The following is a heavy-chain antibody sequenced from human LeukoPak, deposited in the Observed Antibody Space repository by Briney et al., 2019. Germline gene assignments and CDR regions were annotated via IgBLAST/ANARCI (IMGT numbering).Heavy chain of an antibody. CDR2: ISSSSSYI. CDR3: ARSPPQYRSTSHYVDV. Sequence: GGSLRLSCAASGFTFSSYSMNWVRQAPGKGLEWVSSISSSSSYIYYADSVKGRFTISRDNAKNSLYLQMNSLRAEDTAVYYCARSPPQYRSTSHYVDVWGKGTTVTVSS. J-gene: IGHJ6*03. V-gene: IGHV3-21*01. CDR1: GFTFSSYS. D-gene: IGHD5-18*01.